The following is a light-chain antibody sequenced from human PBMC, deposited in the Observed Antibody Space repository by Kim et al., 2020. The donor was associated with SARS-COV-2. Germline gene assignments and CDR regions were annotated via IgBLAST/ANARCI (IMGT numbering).Light chain of an antibody. J-gene: IGKJ4*01. Sequence: DIQMTQSPSTLSASVGDRVTITCRASQSISSWLAWYQQKPGKAPKLLIYKASSLESGVPSRFSGSGSGTEFTLTISSLQPDDFATYHCQQYNSYLLTFGGGTKVDIK. CDR3: QQYNSYLLT. V-gene: IGKV1-5*03. CDR1: QSISSW. CDR2: KAS.